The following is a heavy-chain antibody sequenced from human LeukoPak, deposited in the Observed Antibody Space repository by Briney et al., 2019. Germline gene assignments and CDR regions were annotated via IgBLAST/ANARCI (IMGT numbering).Heavy chain of an antibody. V-gene: IGHV4-39*07. CDR2: IYYSGST. Sequence: SETLSLTCTVSGGSTSSSSYYWGWIRQPPGKGLEWIGSIYYSGSTNYNPSLKSRVTISVDTSKNQFSLKLSSVTAADTAVYYCARESPLQSKNAFDYWGQGTLVTVSS. D-gene: IGHD5-24*01. CDR1: GGSTSSSSYY. CDR3: ARESPLQSKNAFDY. J-gene: IGHJ4*02.